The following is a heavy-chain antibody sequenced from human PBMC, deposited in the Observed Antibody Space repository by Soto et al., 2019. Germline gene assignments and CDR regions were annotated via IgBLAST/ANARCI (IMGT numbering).Heavy chain of an antibody. V-gene: IGHV3-15*02. CDR2: IDGGKT. CDR1: GFTFNNAR. Sequence: EVQLVESGGALVEPGGSLRLSCAASGFTFNNARMSWVRQAPGKGLEWVGRIDGGKTDFDAPVDGRFTFSGDDSRKTLFLQMNSLKTEDTGVYYCTSNAAAKVGTLSYWGQGTLVTVSS. CDR3: TSNAAAKVGTLSY. J-gene: IGHJ4*02. D-gene: IGHD1-26*01.